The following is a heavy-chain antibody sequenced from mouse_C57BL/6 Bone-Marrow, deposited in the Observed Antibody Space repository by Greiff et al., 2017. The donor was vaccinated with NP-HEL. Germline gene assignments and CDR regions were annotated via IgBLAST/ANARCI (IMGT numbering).Heavy chain of an antibody. Sequence: QVQLQQPGAELVKPGASVKLSCKASGYTFTSYWMQWVNQWPGQGLEWIGEIDPSDSYTNYNQKFKGKDTLTVDTSSNTVYMQLSSLTAEDSAVYYCAKTHYCGSSPDFGGQGTTLTVSS. CDR2: IDPSDSYT. J-gene: IGHJ2*01. V-gene: IGHV1-50*01. CDR3: AKTHYCGSSPDF. CDR1: GYTFTSYW. D-gene: IGHD1-1*01.